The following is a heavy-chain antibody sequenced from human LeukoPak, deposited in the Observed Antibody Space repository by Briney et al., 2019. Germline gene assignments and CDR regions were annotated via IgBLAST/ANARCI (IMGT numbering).Heavy chain of an antibody. J-gene: IGHJ3*02. Sequence: NPSETLSPTCTVSGGSISSYYWSWIRQPPGKGLEWIGYIYYSGSTKYNPSLKSRVTISVDTPKNQFSLKLSSVTAADTAVYYCARVYRTTSYDAFDIWGQGTVVTVSS. CDR2: IYYSGST. D-gene: IGHD4-11*01. CDR3: ARVYRTTSYDAFDI. V-gene: IGHV4-59*01. CDR1: GGSISSYY.